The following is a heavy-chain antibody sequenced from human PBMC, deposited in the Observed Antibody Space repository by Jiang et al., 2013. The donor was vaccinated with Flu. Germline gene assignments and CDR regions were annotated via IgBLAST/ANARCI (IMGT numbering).Heavy chain of an antibody. D-gene: IGHD3-10*01. CDR2: ISNDGSNK. J-gene: IGHJ2*01. CDR3: ATLSSYSDSGSYYNVEPWYFDL. V-gene: IGHV3-30*03. CDR1: GFTFSSNG. Sequence: QLLESGGGVVQPGRSLRLSCAASGFTFSSNGMHWVRQAPGKGLEWVAVISNDGSNKYYADSVKGRFIISRDNSKSTLFLQMNSLRAEDTALYYCATLSSYSDSGSYYNVEPWYFDLWGRGTLVTVSS.